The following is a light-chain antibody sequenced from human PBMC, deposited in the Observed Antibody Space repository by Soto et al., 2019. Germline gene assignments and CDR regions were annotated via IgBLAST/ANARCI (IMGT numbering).Light chain of an antibody. CDR1: SSDVGSYNL. CDR3: CSYAGSPPWV. J-gene: IGLJ3*02. Sequence: QSALTQPASVSGSPGQSITISCTGTSSDVGSYNLVSWYQQHPGKAPKLMIYEVSKRPSGVSNRFSGSKSGNTASLTISGLQAEDEADYYCCSYAGSPPWVFGGGTKLTVL. CDR2: EVS. V-gene: IGLV2-23*02.